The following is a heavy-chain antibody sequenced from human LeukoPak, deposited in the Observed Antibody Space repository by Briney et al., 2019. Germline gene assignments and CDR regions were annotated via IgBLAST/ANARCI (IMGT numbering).Heavy chain of an antibody. CDR3: ARDKPNAIQLWLSDY. V-gene: IGHV3-7*01. CDR1: GFTFSSYW. D-gene: IGHD5-18*01. Sequence: TGGCLRLSCAASGFTFSSYWMSWVRQAPGKGLEWVANIKQDGSEKYYVDSVKGRFTISRDNAKNSLYLQMNSLRAEDTAVYYCARDKPNAIQLWLSDYWGQGTLVTVSS. CDR2: IKQDGSEK. J-gene: IGHJ4*02.